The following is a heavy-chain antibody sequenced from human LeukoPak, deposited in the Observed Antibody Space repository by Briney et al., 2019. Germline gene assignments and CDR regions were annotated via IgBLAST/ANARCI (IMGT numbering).Heavy chain of an antibody. D-gene: IGHD5-24*01. CDR2: ISPSGGST. CDR3: ERDNSVRDEAWWFNP. Sequence: GSVNVSRMASRYTFTSYVINGVRPATGQGLEWMGVISPSGGSTTYAQKFQGRVTLTRDMSTSTDYMELSSLRSEDTAVNYRERDNSVRDEAWWFNPWGQGTLVTVSS. CDR1: RYTFTSYV. V-gene: IGHV1-46*01. J-gene: IGHJ5*02.